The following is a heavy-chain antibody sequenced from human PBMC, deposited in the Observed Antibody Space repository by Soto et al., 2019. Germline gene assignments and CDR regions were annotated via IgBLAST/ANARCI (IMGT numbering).Heavy chain of an antibody. V-gene: IGHV4-31*03. Sequence: QVQLQESGPGLVKPSQTLSLTCTVSGGSISSGGYYWSWIRQHPGKGLEWIGYIYYSGSTYYNPSLKSRVTISVDTSKNQFSLQLSSVTAAATAVYYCARVYGAYFTVRRYFDLWGRGTLVTVAS. CDR1: GGSISSGGYY. CDR2: IYYSGST. J-gene: IGHJ2*01. D-gene: IGHD4-17*01. CDR3: ARVYGAYFTVRRYFDL.